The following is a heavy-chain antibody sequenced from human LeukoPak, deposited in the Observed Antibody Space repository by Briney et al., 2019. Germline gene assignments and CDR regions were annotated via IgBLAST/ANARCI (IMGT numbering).Heavy chain of an antibody. CDR1: GGSISSGSYY. V-gene: IGHV4-61*02. Sequence: SEALSLTCTVSGGSISSGSYYWSWIRQPAGKGLEWIGRIYTSGSTNYNPSLKSRVTISVDTSKNQFSLKLSSVTAADTAVYYCARSPGQSLRSAWFDPWGQGTLVTVSS. D-gene: IGHD4-17*01. CDR3: ARSPGQSLRSAWFDP. J-gene: IGHJ5*02. CDR2: IYTSGST.